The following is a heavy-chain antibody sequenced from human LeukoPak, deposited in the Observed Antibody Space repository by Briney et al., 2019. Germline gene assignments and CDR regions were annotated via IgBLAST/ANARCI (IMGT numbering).Heavy chain of an antibody. CDR1: GFTFSTYG. Sequence: GRSLILSCAASGFTFSTYGMHWVRQAPGKGLEWVALIWYDGSNKYYADSVKGRFTISRDNSMNTLYLQMNSLRAEDTAVYYCARDQGCSSTNCYSLFFHYWGQGTLVTVSS. V-gene: IGHV3-33*01. CDR2: IWYDGSNK. CDR3: ARDQGCSSTNCYSLFFHY. D-gene: IGHD2-2*01. J-gene: IGHJ4*02.